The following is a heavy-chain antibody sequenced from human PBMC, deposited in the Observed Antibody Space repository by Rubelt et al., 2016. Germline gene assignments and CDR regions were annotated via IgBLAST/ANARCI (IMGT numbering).Heavy chain of an antibody. CDR2: IIPILGIA. Sequence: QVQLVQSGAEVKKPGSSVKVSCKASGGTFSSYAISWVRQAPGQGLEWMGRIIPILGIANYAKKFQGRVTITADEATSTAYRELSRLRAEDTAVYYCAGGRGRDYYYYGMDVWGQGTTVTVSS. CDR1: GGTFSSYA. V-gene: IGHV1-69*04. J-gene: IGHJ6*02. CDR3: AGGRGRDYYYYGMDV.